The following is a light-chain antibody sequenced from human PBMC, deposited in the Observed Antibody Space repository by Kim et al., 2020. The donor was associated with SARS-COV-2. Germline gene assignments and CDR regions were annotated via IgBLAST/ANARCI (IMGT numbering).Light chain of an antibody. V-gene: IGKV1-27*01. CDR1: QGISNY. J-gene: IGKJ2*01. Sequence: SASAGDTVTITCRASQGISNYVAWYQQKPGNAPNLLIHSASTLQSGVPSRFSGSGSGTDFTLTITSLQPEDVATYYCQKATGAPYTFGQGTKLEI. CDR3: QKATGAPYT. CDR2: SAS.